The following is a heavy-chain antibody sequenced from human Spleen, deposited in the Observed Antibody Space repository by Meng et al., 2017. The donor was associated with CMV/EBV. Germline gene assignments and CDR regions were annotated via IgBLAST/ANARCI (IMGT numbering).Heavy chain of an antibody. CDR2: IWYVGTNK. J-gene: IGHJ6*02. V-gene: IGHV3-33*06. D-gene: IGHD1-1*01. CDR1: GFTFSSSA. Sequence: GGSLRLSCAASGFTFSSSAMSWVRQAPGKGLEWVAVIWYVGTNKYYADSVKGRFTISRDNSKNTLYLQMNSLRADDTAVYYCAKVRDSIGNAYYVMDVWGQGTTVTVSS. CDR3: AKVRDSIGNAYYVMDV.